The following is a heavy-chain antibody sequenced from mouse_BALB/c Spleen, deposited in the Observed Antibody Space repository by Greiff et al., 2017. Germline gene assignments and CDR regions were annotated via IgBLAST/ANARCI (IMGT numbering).Heavy chain of an antibody. CDR1: GFAFSSYD. V-gene: IGHV5-12-1*01. J-gene: IGHJ4*01. CDR2: ISSGGGST. CDR3: ARRFPFMDY. Sequence: EVHLVESGGGLVKPGGSLKLSCAASGFAFSSYDMSWVRQTPEKRLEWVAYISSGGGSTYYPDTVKGRFTISRDNAKNTLYLQMSSLKSEDTAMYYCARRFPFMDYWGQGTSVTVSS.